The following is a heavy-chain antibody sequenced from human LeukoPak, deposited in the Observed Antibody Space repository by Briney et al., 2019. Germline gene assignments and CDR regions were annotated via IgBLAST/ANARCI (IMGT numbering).Heavy chain of an antibody. CDR3: AATWGYCSSTSCYAAGSFDY. CDR2: ISGSGGST. CDR1: GFTFSSYA. J-gene: IGHJ4*02. D-gene: IGHD2-2*01. V-gene: IGHV3-23*01. Sequence: GGSLRLSCAASGFTFSSYAMSWVRQAPGKGLEWVSAISGSGGSTYYADSVKGRFTISRDNSKNTLYLQMNSLRAEDTAVYYCAATWGYCSSTSCYAAGSFDYWGQGTLVTASS.